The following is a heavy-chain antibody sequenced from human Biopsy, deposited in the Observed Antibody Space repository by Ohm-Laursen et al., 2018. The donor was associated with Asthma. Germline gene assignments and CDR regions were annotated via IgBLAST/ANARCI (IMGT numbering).Heavy chain of an antibody. J-gene: IGHJ4*02. D-gene: IGHD3-22*01. CDR3: VRHQYSSSWSTFDY. CDR1: GGSITSSSYY. Sequence: GTLSLTCTVSGGSITSSSYYWGWIRQPPGKRMEWIGSMYHSGGPYYHPSLKSRATISVDTSRNQLSLKMSSVTAADTAVYFCVRHQYSSSWSTFDYWGQGALVTVSS. V-gene: IGHV4-39*01. CDR2: MYHSGGP.